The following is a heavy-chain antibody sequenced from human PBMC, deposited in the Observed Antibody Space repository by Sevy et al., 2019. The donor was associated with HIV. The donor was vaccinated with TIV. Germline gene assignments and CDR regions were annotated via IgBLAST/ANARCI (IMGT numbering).Heavy chain of an antibody. Sequence: ASVKVSCKASGYTFTSYGISWVRQAPGQGLEWMGWISAYNGNTNYAKKLQGRVTMTTDTSTSTAYMELRSLRSDDTAVYYCARDLMSFRTYGSGSPFDYWGQGTLVTVSS. V-gene: IGHV1-18*01. CDR1: GYTFTSYG. CDR2: ISAYNGNT. CDR3: ARDLMSFRTYGSGSPFDY. J-gene: IGHJ4*02. D-gene: IGHD3-10*01.